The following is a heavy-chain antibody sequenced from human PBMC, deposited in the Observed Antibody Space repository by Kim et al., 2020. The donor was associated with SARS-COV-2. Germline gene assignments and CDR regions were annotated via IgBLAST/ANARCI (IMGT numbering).Heavy chain of an antibody. CDR1: GFTFSSYW. CDR3: ARGIFRQGFDP. V-gene: IGHV3-74*01. D-gene: IGHD3-3*01. J-gene: IGHJ5*02. CDR2: IKGDGSDT. Sequence: GGSLRLSCEASGFTFSSYWMNWVRQGPGKGLVWVSRIKGDGSDTHYADFVKGRFTISRDNAKNTLHLQLNSLGVEDTATYYCARGIFRQGFDPWGQGTLVTVSS.